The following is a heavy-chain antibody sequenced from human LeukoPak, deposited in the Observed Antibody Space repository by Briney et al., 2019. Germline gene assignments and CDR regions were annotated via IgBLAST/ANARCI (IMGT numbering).Heavy chain of an antibody. CDR1: GFTFDDYG. D-gene: IGHD6-13*01. J-gene: IGHJ4*02. CDR2: INWSGGDT. V-gene: IGHV3-20*04. CDR3: TREGITAAADY. Sequence: PGGSLRLSCAASGFTFDDYGMSWVRQAPGKGLEWVSGINWSGGDTGYVDSVKGRFTISRDNAKNFLYLQLNSLRAEDTAVYYCTREGITAAADYWGQGTLVTVSS.